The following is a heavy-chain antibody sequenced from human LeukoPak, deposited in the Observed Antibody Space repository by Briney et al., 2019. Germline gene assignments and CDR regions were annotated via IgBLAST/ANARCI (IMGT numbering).Heavy chain of an antibody. D-gene: IGHD3-3*01. V-gene: IGHV3-7*04. Sequence: PGGSLRLSCAASGFTFSSYWMSWVRQAPGKGLEWVANIKQDGSEKYYVDSVKGRFTASRDNAKNSLYLQMNSLRAEDTAVYYCVRVFNFWSGYYRDSWGQGTLVTVSS. CDR3: VRVFNFWSGYYRDS. CDR1: GFTFSSYW. CDR2: IKQDGSEK. J-gene: IGHJ4*02.